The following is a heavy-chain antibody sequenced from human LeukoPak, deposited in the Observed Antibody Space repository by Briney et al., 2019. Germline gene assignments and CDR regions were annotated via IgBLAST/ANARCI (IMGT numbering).Heavy chain of an antibody. D-gene: IGHD4-17*01. CDR1: GGSISSYY. Sequence: SETLSLTCTISGGSISSYYWSWIRQPPGKGLEWIGEINHSGSTNYNPSLKSRVTISVDTSKNQFSLKLSSVTAADTAVYYCARDYGDYGRYFDYWGQGTLVTVSS. J-gene: IGHJ4*02. CDR2: INHSGST. CDR3: ARDYGDYGRYFDY. V-gene: IGHV4-34*01.